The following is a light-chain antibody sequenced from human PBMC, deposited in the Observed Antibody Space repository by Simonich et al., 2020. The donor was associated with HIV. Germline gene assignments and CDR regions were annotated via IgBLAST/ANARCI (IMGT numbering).Light chain of an antibody. J-gene: IGKJ2*01. CDR3: QQYNNWPYT. V-gene: IGKV3-15*01. CDR1: QNVSSN. CDR2: GSS. Sequence: IVMTQSTVTLSVSPGERTNLSCRASQNVSSNLAWYQQNPGPAPSLLSYGSSTRATGIPANFSGSGSGTEFALTISSLQSEDFAVYYCQQYNNWPYTFGQGTKLEIK.